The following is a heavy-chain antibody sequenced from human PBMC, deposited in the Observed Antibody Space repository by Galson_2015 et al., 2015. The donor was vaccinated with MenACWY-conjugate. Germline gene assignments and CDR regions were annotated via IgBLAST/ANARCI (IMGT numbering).Heavy chain of an antibody. V-gene: IGHV2-5*02. D-gene: IGHD6-19*01. CDR2: IFWDGDK. J-gene: IGHJ4*02. CDR3: ARGTYAGWYYADF. CDR1: GGSIYSSDHW. Sequence: LTCSVSGGSIYSSDHWWGWIRPPPGKALEWLAVIFWDGDKRHSPSLRSRLNIFKDTSKNHVVLQMTNLDSVDTGTYFCARGTYAGWYYADFWGQGTLVTVSS.